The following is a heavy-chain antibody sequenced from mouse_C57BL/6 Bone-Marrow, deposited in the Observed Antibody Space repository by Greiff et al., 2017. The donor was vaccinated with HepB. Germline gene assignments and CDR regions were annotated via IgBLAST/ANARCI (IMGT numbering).Heavy chain of an antibody. CDR1: GYTFTSYW. V-gene: IGHV1-53*01. CDR2: INPSNGGT. CDR3: ARSGGSSFYAMDY. D-gene: IGHD1-1*01. Sequence: VQLQQPGTELVKPGASVKLSCKASGYTFTSYWMHWVKQRPGQGLEWIGNINPSNGGTNYNEKFKSKATLTVDKSSSTAYMQLSSLTSEDSAVYYCARSGGSSFYAMDYWGQGTSVTVSS. J-gene: IGHJ4*01.